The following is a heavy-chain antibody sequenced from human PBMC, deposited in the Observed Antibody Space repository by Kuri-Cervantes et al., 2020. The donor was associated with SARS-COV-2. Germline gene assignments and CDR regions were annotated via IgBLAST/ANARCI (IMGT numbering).Heavy chain of an antibody. Sequence: GESLKISCAASGFTFSSYAMSWVRQAPGKGLEWVSSISSSSSYIYYADSVKGRFTISRDNAKNSLYLQMNSLRAEDTAVYYCARDDSSGYYSFDYWGQGTLVTVSS. CDR2: ISSSSSYI. V-gene: IGHV3-21*01. CDR1: GFTFSSYA. J-gene: IGHJ4*02. D-gene: IGHD3-22*01. CDR3: ARDDSSGYYSFDY.